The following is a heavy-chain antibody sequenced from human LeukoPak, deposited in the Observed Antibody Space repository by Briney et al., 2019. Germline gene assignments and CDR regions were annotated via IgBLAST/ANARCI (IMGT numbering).Heavy chain of an antibody. V-gene: IGHV3-15*01. CDR3: TTGITMVRGVIHLIDY. D-gene: IGHD3-10*01. Sequence: GGSLRLSCAASGFTFSNAWMSWVRQAPGKGLEWVGRIKSKTDGGTTDYAAAVKGRFTISRDESKNTPYLQMNRLKTEDTAVYYCTTGITMVRGVIHLIDYWGQGTLVTVSS. CDR2: IKSKTDGGTT. CDR1: GFTFSNAW. J-gene: IGHJ4*02.